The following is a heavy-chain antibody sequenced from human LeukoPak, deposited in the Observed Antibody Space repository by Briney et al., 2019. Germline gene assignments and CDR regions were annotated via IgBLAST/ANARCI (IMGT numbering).Heavy chain of an antibody. CDR3: ARSGYDDPFYFDY. CDR2: INYSGST. J-gene: IGHJ4*02. CDR1: GASISSYY. V-gene: IGHV4-59*01. D-gene: IGHD5-12*01. Sequence: SETLSLNCTVSGASISSYYWCWIRQPPGKGLEWIGYINYSGSTNYNPSLKSRVTISVDTSKNQFSLKLSSVTAADTAVYYCARSGYDDPFYFDYWGQGTLVTVSS.